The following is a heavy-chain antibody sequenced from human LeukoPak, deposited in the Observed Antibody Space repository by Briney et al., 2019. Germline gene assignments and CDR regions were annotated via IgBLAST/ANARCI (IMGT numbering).Heavy chain of an antibody. CDR3: ARGARVRWLDTNNWFDP. V-gene: IGHV6-1*01. Sequence: SQTLSLTCAISGDSVSSNSAAWNWIRQSPSRGLEWLGRTYYRSKWYNDYAVSVKSRITINPNTSKNQFSLQLNSVTPEDTAVYYCARGARVRWLDTNNWFDPWGQGTLVTVSS. CDR1: GDSVSSNSAA. J-gene: IGHJ5*02. D-gene: IGHD6-19*01. CDR2: TYYRSKWYN.